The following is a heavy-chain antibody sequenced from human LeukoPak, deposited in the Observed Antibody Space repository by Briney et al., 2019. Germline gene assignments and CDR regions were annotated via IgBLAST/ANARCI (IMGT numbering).Heavy chain of an antibody. CDR2: LSGSGGGT. D-gene: IGHD3-10*01. Sequence: PGGSLRLPCAASGFIFSTYPMSWVRQAPGKGLVWVSGLSGSGGGTYYADSVEGRFTISRDNSKNTLYLQMNSLRAEDTAVYYCARHLSDSGSYQVLWYWGQGTLVTVSS. CDR1: GFIFSTYP. V-gene: IGHV3-23*01. CDR3: ARHLSDSGSYQVLWY. J-gene: IGHJ4*02.